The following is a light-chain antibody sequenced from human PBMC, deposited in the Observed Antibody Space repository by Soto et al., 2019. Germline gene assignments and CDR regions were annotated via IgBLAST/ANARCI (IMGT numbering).Light chain of an antibody. J-gene: IGLJ2*01. V-gene: IGLV4-69*01. CDR1: SGHSSYA. CDR3: QTWGTGML. CDR2: LNSDGSH. Sequence: QSVLTQSPSASASLGASVKLTCTLSSGHSSYAIAWHQQQPEKGPRYLMKLNSDGSHSKGDGIPDRFSGSSSGAERYLTISRLQSEDEADYYCQTWGTGMLFGGGTQLTVL.